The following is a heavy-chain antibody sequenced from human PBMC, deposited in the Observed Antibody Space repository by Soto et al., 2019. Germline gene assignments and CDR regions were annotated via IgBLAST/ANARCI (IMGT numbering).Heavy chain of an antibody. D-gene: IGHD3-16*01. Sequence: PSETLSLTCTVPGGSISSYYWSWIRQPPGKGLEWIGYIYYSGSTNYNPSLKSRVTISVDTSKNQFSLKLSSVTAADTAVYYCARMGGAQNYYGMDVWGQGTTVTVSS. J-gene: IGHJ6*02. CDR3: ARMGGAQNYYGMDV. CDR2: IYYSGST. V-gene: IGHV4-59*01. CDR1: GGSISSYY.